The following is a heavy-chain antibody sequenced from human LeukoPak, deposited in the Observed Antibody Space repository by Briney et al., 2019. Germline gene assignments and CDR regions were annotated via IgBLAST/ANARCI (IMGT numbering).Heavy chain of an antibody. V-gene: IGHV1-46*01. D-gene: IGHD2-15*01. CDR1: GYTFTIYF. Sequence: ASVKVSCKTSGYTFTIYFIHWVRQAPGQGLEWMGVINPSGGTTTYAQKFQDRVTMTRDTSTSTVHMELSSLRSEDTAVYYCARGGLYCSGGSCRNWFDPWGQGTLVTVSS. CDR3: ARGGLYCSGGSCRNWFDP. J-gene: IGHJ5*02. CDR2: INPSGGTT.